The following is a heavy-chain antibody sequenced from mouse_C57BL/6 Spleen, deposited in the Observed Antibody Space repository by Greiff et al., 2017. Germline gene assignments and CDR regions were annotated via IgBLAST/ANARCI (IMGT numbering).Heavy chain of an antibody. V-gene: IGHV1-69*01. J-gene: IGHJ2*01. CDR3: ARGGTTVEAYYFDY. Sequence: VQLQQPGAELVMPGASVKLSCKASGYTFTSYWMHWVKQRPGQGLEWIGEIDPSDSYTTYNQKFKGKSTLTVDKSSSTAYMQLSSLTSEDSAVYYCARGGTTVEAYYFDYWGQGTTLTVSS. D-gene: IGHD1-1*01. CDR1: GYTFTSYW. CDR2: IDPSDSYT.